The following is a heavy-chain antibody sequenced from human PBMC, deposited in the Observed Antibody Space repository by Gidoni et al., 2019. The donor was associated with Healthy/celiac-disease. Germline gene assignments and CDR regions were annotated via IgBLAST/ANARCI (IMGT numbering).Heavy chain of an antibody. D-gene: IGHD5-18*01. CDR2: ISSSSSTI. Sequence: EVQLVEYGGGLVQPGGYLRLSCAASGFTFGSYRMNWARQAPGKGLEWVSYISSSSSTIYYAESVKGRFTISRDNAKNSLYLQMNSLRAEDTAVYYCASSGGYTAMADGMDVWGQGTTVTVSS. V-gene: IGHV3-48*01. CDR1: GFTFGSYR. CDR3: ASSGGYTAMADGMDV. J-gene: IGHJ6*02.